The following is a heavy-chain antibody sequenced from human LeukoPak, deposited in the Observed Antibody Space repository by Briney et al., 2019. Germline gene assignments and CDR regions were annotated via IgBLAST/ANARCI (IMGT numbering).Heavy chain of an antibody. J-gene: IGHJ6*03. Sequence: SETLSLTCTVSGGSISSYYWSWIRQPPGKGLEWIGYIYYSGSTNYNPSLKSRVTISVDTSKNQFSLKLSSVTAADTAVSYCARAPRSLNCSGGSCYSVHYYYYMDVWGKGTTVTVSS. D-gene: IGHD2-15*01. CDR2: IYYSGST. CDR1: GGSISSYY. V-gene: IGHV4-59*01. CDR3: ARAPRSLNCSGGSCYSVHYYYYMDV.